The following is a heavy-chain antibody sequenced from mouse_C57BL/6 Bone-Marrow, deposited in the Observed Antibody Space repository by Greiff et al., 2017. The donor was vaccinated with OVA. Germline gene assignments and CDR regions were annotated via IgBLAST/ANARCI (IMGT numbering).Heavy chain of an antibody. CDR1: GYTFTDYY. V-gene: IGHV1-19*01. CDR2: INPYNGGT. D-gene: IGHD4-1*01. J-gene: IGHJ3*01. Sequence: VQLQQSGPVLVKPGASVKMSCKASGYTFTDYYMNWVKQSHGKSLEWIGVINPYNGGTSYNQKFKGKATLTVDKSSSTAYMELNSLTSEDSAVYYCARSGTCFAYWGQGTLVTVSA. CDR3: ARSGTCFAY.